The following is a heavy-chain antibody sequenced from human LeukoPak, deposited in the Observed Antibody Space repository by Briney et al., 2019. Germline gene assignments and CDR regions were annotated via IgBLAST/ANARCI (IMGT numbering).Heavy chain of an antibody. Sequence: GGSLRLSCAASGFTVSSNYMSWVRQPAGKGLEWASVLYSGGATFYADSVKGRFTTSRDTSKNTLYLQMNDLRADDTAVYYCTKLKGWYGEGFFDYWGQGTLVTVSS. CDR1: GFTVSSNY. J-gene: IGHJ4*02. D-gene: IGHD6-19*01. V-gene: IGHV3-53*01. CDR2: LYSGGAT. CDR3: TKLKGWYGEGFFDY.